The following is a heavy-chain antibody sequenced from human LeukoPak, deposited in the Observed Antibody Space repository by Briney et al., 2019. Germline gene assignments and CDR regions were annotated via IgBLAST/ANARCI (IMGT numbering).Heavy chain of an antibody. CDR1: GFTFSTYA. CDR3: ARDFGGRGAGSSGFYYYYFYIMDV. CDR2: ISSGGSKE. Sequence: GGSVRLSCAASGFTFSTYAMHWVRQAPSKGLEWVAVISSGGSKEFYADSVKGRFTISRDNSKNTLYLQTNSLRAEDTAMFYCARDFGGRGAGSSGFYYYYFYIMDVWGQGTTVTVSS. J-gene: IGHJ6*02. V-gene: IGHV3-30*01. D-gene: IGHD3-22*01.